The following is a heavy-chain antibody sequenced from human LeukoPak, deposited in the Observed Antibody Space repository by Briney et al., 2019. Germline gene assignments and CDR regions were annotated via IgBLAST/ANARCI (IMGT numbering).Heavy chain of an antibody. J-gene: IGHJ3*02. CDR1: GGTFSSYA. Sequence: ASVKVSCKASGGTFSSYAISWVRQAPGQGLEWMGWINPNSGGTNYAQKFQGRVTMTRDTSISTAYMELSRLRSDDTAVYYCARVESSGYYFKRAFDIWGQGTMVTVSS. D-gene: IGHD3-22*01. CDR2: INPNSGGT. V-gene: IGHV1-2*02. CDR3: ARVESSGYYFKRAFDI.